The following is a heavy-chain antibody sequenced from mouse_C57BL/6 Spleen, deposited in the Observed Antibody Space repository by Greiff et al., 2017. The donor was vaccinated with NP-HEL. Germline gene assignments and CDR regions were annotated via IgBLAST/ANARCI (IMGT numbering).Heavy chain of an antibody. J-gene: IGHJ2*01. CDR3: TTDYYGSSSHY. D-gene: IGHD1-1*01. V-gene: IGHV14-4*01. CDR2: IDPENGDT. CDR1: GFNIKDDY. Sequence: EVQLQQSGAELVRPGASVKLSCTASGFNIKDDYMHWVKQRPEQGLEWIGWIDPENGDTEYASKFQGKATITADTSSNTAYLQLSSLTSEDTAVYYCTTDYYGSSSHYWGQGTTLTVSS.